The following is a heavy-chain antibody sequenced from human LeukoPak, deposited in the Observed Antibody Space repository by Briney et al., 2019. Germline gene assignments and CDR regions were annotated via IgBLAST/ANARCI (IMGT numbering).Heavy chain of an antibody. V-gene: IGHV4-59*08. CDR2: IFYSGSA. J-gene: IGHJ3*02. CDR3: ARHGGATMVRGVLVDAFDI. D-gene: IGHD3-10*01. CDR1: GASISSYY. Sequence: SETLSLTCTVSGASISSYYWSWIRQPPGKGLEWIGYIFYSGSANYNPSLKSRVTISVDMSKNQFSLKLRSVTAADTAVYYCARHGGATMVRGVLVDAFDIWGQGTMVTVSS.